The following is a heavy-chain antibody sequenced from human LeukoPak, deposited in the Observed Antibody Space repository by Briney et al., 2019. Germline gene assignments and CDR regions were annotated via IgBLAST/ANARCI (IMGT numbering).Heavy chain of an antibody. Sequence: GGSLRLSCAASGFTISSYSMNWVRQPPGKGLEWVSYISSSSSTIYYADSVKGRFTISRDNAKNSLYPQMNSLRAEDTAVYYCARDLGYCSSTSCYTGPLWFDPWGQGTLVTVSS. J-gene: IGHJ5*02. CDR2: ISSSSSTI. V-gene: IGHV3-48*04. D-gene: IGHD2-2*02. CDR1: GFTISSYS. CDR3: ARDLGYCSSTSCYTGPLWFDP.